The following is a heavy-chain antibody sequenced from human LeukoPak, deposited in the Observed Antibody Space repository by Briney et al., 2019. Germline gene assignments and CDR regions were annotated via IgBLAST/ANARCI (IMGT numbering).Heavy chain of an antibody. J-gene: IGHJ4*02. CDR3: AKDGRRELRFLDY. CDR2: IRYDGSNK. Sequence: GGSLILSCAASGFTFSSYGMHWVRQAPGKGLEWVAFIRYDGSNKYYADSVKGRFTISRDNSKNTLYLQMNSLRAEDTAVYYCAKDGRRELRFLDYWGQGTLVTVSS. D-gene: IGHD1-26*01. CDR1: GFTFSSYG. V-gene: IGHV3-30*02.